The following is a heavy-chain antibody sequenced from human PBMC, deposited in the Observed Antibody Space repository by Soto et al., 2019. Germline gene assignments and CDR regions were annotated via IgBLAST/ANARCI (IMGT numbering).Heavy chain of an antibody. CDR1: GGSFSGYY. CDR3: ARMHIVVVTAIRAGYFDY. J-gene: IGHJ4*02. V-gene: IGHV4-34*01. Sequence: SETLSLTCAVYGGSFSGYYWSWIRQPPGEGLEWIGEINHSGSTNYNPSLKSRVTISVDTSKNQFSLKLSSVTAADTAVYYCARMHIVVVTAIRAGYFDYWGQGTLVTVSS. CDR2: INHSGST. D-gene: IGHD2-21*02.